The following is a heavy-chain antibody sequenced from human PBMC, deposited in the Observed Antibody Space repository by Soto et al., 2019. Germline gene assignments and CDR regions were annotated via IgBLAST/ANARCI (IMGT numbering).Heavy chain of an antibody. CDR1: GFTFSSYA. J-gene: IGHJ5*02. Sequence: GGSLRLSCSASGFTFSSYAMHWVRQAPGKGLEYVSAISSNGGSTYYADSVKGRFTISRDNSKNTLYLQMDSLRVEDTAVYYCAREGALKPFSSWGQGALVTVSS. CDR3: AREGALKPFSS. V-gene: IGHV3-64*04. CDR2: ISSNGGST.